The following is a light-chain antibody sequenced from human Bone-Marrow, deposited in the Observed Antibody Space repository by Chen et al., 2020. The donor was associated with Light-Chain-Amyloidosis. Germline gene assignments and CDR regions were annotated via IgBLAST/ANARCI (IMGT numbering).Light chain of an antibody. J-gene: IGLJ3*02. CDR2: DDS. Sequence: SYVLPQPPPASVAPGQTARITSGGNNIGNKGVHWYHQKPRPAPVLVVYDDSDRPSGIPERFSGSNSGTTATLTISGVEVGDEADYYCQVWDSSSDQPVFGGGTKLTVV. V-gene: IGLV3-21*02. CDR1: NIGNKG. CDR3: QVWDSSSDQPV.